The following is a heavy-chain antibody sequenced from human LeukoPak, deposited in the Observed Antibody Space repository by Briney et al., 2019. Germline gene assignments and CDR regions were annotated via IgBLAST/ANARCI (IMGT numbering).Heavy chain of an antibody. CDR2: IYTSGST. V-gene: IGHV4-4*07. CDR1: GGSISSYY. D-gene: IGHD4-11*01. J-gene: IGHJ5*02. CDR3: ARDVLTVTTRNWFDP. Sequence: SETLSLTCTVSGGSISSYYWSWIRQPAGKGLEWIGRIYTSGSTNYNPSLKSRATMSVDTSKNQFSLKLSSVTAADTAVYYCARDVLTVTTRNWFDPWGQGTLVTVSS.